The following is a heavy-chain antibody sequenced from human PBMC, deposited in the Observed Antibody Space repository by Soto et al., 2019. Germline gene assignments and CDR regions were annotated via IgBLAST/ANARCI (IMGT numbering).Heavy chain of an antibody. CDR1: GYTFTSYG. V-gene: IGHV1-18*01. D-gene: IGHD3-16*02. J-gene: IGHJ6*03. Sequence: ASVKSSCKASGYTFTSYGISWVRQAPGQGLEWMGWISAYNGNTNYAQKLQGRVTMTTDTSTSTAYMELRSLRSDDTAVYYCASWSGKDDYSWGSYRPYMDVWGKGTTVTVSS. CDR2: ISAYNGNT. CDR3: ASWSGKDDYSWGSYRPYMDV.